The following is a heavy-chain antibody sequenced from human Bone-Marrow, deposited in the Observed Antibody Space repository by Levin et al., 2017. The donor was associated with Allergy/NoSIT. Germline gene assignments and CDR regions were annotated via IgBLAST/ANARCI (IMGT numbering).Heavy chain of an antibody. CDR2: ISGSGGTT. V-gene: IGHV3-23*01. D-gene: IGHD6-19*01. J-gene: IGHJ4*02. Sequence: LPGGSLRLSCAASGFIFSNYGMSWVRQAPGKGLEWVSTISGSGGTTYYAGSVEGRFTISRDNSKSTLYLQMNSLSADDTAVYFCAKRRQQWVVLNALDYWGPGTLVTVSS. CDR1: GFIFSNYG. CDR3: AKRRQQWVVLNALDY.